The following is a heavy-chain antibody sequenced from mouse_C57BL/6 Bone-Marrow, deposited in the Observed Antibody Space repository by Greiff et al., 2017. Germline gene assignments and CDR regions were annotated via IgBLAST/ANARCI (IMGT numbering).Heavy chain of an antibody. Sequence: EVQGVESGGGLVKPGGSLKLSCAASGFTFSSYAMSWVRQTPEKRLEWVATISDGGSYTYYPDNVKGRFTISRDNAKNNLYLQMSHLKSEDTAMDYCARYYDGYYYAMDYWGQGTSVTVSS. CDR2: ISDGGSYT. CDR3: ARYYDGYYYAMDY. J-gene: IGHJ4*01. V-gene: IGHV5-4*01. D-gene: IGHD2-3*01. CDR1: GFTFSSYA.